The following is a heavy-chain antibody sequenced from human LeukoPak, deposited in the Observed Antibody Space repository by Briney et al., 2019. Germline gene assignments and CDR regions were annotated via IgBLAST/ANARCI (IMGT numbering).Heavy chain of an antibody. Sequence: GGSLRLSCAASGFTFSSYGMHWVRQAPGKGLEWVAVIWYDGSNKYYADSVKGRFTISRDNSKNTLYLQMNSLRAEDTAVYYCARDVVVVVAAGEVNWFDPWGQGTLVTVSS. CDR3: ARDVVVVVAAGEVNWFDP. V-gene: IGHV3-33*01. D-gene: IGHD2-15*01. J-gene: IGHJ5*02. CDR2: IWYDGSNK. CDR1: GFTFSSYG.